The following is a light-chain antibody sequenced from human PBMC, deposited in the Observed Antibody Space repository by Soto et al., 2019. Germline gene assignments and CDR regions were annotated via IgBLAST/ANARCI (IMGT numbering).Light chain of an antibody. CDR3: SSFTSNNTVL. Sequence: QSALTQPASVSGSPGQSITISCTGTSSDVGGYNYVSWYQQHPGKAPKLMIYNVSNRPSGVSNRFSGSKSGNTASLTISGLQAEHEAHYYCSSFTSNNTVLFGGGTKVTVL. J-gene: IGLJ2*01. CDR2: NVS. V-gene: IGLV2-14*01. CDR1: SSDVGGYNY.